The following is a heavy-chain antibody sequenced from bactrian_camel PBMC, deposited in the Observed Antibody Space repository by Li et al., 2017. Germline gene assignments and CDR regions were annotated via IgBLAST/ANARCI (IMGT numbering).Heavy chain of an antibody. CDR1: STYSTYC. J-gene: IGHJ4*01. D-gene: IGHD1*01. CDR2: IYGGGTPT. V-gene: IGHV3S6*01. Sequence: HVQLVESGGGSVQAGGSLRLSCAGSTYSTYCMAWFRQAPGKAREGVAGIYGGGTPTSYGDSAKGRFTISQDSVTKTVYLQMDGLKSEDTGKYYCAAGPVCLVRPLQRFWGQGTQVTVS. CDR3: AAGPVCLVRPLQRF.